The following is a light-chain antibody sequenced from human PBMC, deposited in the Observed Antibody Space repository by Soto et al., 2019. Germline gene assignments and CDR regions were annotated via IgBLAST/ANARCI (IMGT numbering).Light chain of an antibody. Sequence: EIVLTQSPGTLSSSPGERATLSCRSSHSVSSNYLAWYQQKPGQAPRLLIYDVSSRATGIPDRFSGSGSGTDFTLTISRLEPVDFAVYYCQQYGISPTFGQGTKVEIK. V-gene: IGKV3-20*01. J-gene: IGKJ1*01. CDR1: HSVSSNY. CDR3: QQYGISPT. CDR2: DVS.